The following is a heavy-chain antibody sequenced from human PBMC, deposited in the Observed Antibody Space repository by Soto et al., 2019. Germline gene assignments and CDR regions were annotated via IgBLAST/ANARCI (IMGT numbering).Heavy chain of an antibody. CDR3: AKDTLLAAAGTKYYYMDV. V-gene: IGHV3-9*01. CDR1: GFTFDDYA. Sequence: EVQLVESGGGLVQPGRSLRLSCAASGFTFDDYAMHWVRQAPGKGLEWVSGISWNSGSIGYADSVKGRFTISRDNAKNSLYLQMNSLRAEDTALYYCAKDTLLAAAGTKYYYMDVWGKGTTVTVSS. CDR2: ISWNSGSI. D-gene: IGHD6-13*01. J-gene: IGHJ6*03.